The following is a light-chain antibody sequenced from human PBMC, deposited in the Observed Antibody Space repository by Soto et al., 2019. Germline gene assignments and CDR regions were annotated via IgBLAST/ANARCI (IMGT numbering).Light chain of an antibody. CDR1: SSDVVSYNL. Sequence: QSALTQPASVSGSPGQSITISCTGTSSDVVSYNLVSWYQQHPGKAHKLMIYEGSKRPSGVSNRFSGSKSGNTASLTISGLQAEDEADYYCCSYAGSSTSVVFGGGTKLTVL. J-gene: IGLJ2*01. V-gene: IGLV2-23*01. CDR2: EGS. CDR3: CSYAGSSTSVV.